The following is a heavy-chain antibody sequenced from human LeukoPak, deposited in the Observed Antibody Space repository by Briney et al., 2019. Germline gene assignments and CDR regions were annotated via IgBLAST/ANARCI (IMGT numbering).Heavy chain of an antibody. CDR3: ARDNFGHYGSGNNAFDI. D-gene: IGHD3-10*01. CDR2: IYTSGST. V-gene: IGHV4-4*07. J-gene: IGHJ3*02. Sequence: SETLFLTCTVSGGSISSYYWSWIRQPAGKGLEWIGRIYTSGSTNYNPSLKSRVTMSVDTSKNQFSLKLSSVTAADTAVYYCARDNFGHYGSGNNAFDIWGQGTMVTVSS. CDR1: GGSISSYY.